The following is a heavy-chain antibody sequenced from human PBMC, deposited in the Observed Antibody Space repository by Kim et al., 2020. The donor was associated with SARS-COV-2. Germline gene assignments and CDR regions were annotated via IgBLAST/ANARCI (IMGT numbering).Heavy chain of an antibody. CDR3: ARVGEYYDSSGYYGY. CDR2: INSDGRST. D-gene: IGHD3-22*01. J-gene: IGHJ4*02. Sequence: GGSLRLSCAASGFTFSSYWMHWVRQAPGKGLVWVSRINSDGRSTSYADSVKGRFTISRDNAKNTLYLQMNSLRAEDTAVYYCARVGEYYDSSGYYGYWGQGTLVTVAS. CDR1: GFTFSSYW. V-gene: IGHV3-74*01.